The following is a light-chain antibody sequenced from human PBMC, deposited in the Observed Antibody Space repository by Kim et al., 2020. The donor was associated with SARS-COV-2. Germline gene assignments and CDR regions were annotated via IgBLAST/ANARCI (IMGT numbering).Light chain of an antibody. Sequence: DIQMTQSPSSLSASVGDTVTITCRASQHISSYLNWYQQKSGKAPTLLIYAESSLHSGVPSRFTGSRSLTNYSLTIDSLQPEDFATYYCQQTYRIPYTFGQGTKLEIK. CDR1: QHISSY. CDR3: QQTYRIPYT. CDR2: AES. V-gene: IGKV1-39*01. J-gene: IGKJ2*01.